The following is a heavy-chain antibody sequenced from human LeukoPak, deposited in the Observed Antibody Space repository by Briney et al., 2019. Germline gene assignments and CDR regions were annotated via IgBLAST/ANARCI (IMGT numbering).Heavy chain of an antibody. Sequence: GGSLRLSCAASGFTFSSYAMHWVRQAPGKGLEWVAVISYDGSNKYYADSVKGRFTISRDNSKNTLYLQMNSLRAEDTAVYYCAREGRGQQLVLGYFDYWGQGTLVTVSS. D-gene: IGHD6-13*01. J-gene: IGHJ4*02. CDR1: GFTFSSYA. CDR3: AREGRGQQLVLGYFDY. V-gene: IGHV3-30-3*01. CDR2: ISYDGSNK.